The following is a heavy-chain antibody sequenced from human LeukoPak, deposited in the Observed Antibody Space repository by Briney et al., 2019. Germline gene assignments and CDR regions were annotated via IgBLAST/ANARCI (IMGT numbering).Heavy chain of an antibody. V-gene: IGHV1-69*06. Sequence: GASVKVSCKASGGTFSSYAISWVRQAPGQGLEWMGGIIPIFGTPNYAQKFQGRVTITADKSTSTAYMELSSLRSEDTAVYYCARGTGSSIPHRYYYYYMDVWGKGTTVTVSS. D-gene: IGHD3-10*01. J-gene: IGHJ6*03. CDR3: ARGTGSSIPHRYYYYYMDV. CDR1: GGTFSSYA. CDR2: IIPIFGTP.